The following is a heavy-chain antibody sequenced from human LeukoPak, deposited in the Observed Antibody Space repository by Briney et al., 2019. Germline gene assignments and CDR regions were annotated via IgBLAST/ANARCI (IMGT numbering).Heavy chain of an antibody. V-gene: IGHV5-51*01. J-gene: IGHJ4*02. D-gene: IGHD3-22*01. CDR2: IYPGDSDT. Sequence: GESLKISCKGSGYSFTSHWIGWVRQMPGKGLEWMGIIYPGDSDTRYSPSFQGQVTISADKSISTAYLQWSSLKASDTAMYYCARILDYYDSSGYPDYWGQGTLVTVSS. CDR1: GYSFTSHW. CDR3: ARILDYYDSSGYPDY.